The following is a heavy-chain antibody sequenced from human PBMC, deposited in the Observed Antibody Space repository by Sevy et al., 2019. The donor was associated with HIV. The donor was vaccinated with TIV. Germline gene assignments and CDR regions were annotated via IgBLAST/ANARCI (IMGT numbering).Heavy chain of an antibody. Sequence: SETLSLTCTVSGGSISRNSHYWGWIRQPPGKGLEWIGSIYYSGSTYYNPSLKSRVPISGATSKNQFSLKLSSVTAADTAVYYCATHALSITIFGVVTRNWFDPWGQGTLVTVSS. CDR2: IYYSGST. V-gene: IGHV4-39*01. CDR3: ATHALSITIFGVVTRNWFDP. J-gene: IGHJ5*02. CDR1: GGSISRNSHY. D-gene: IGHD3-3*01.